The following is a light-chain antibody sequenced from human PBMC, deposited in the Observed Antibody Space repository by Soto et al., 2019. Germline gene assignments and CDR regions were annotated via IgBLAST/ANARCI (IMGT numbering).Light chain of an antibody. CDR2: DAS. CDR1: QDINNY. J-gene: IGKJ4*01. V-gene: IGKV1-33*01. Sequence: DIQLTQSPSSLSASVGDRVTITCQASQDINNYLNWYQQKPGKAPKPLIYDASNLETGVPSRFSGSGSGTDFTLTISSLQTEDIATYYCQQYDTLVSFGGGTKVEIK. CDR3: QQYDTLVS.